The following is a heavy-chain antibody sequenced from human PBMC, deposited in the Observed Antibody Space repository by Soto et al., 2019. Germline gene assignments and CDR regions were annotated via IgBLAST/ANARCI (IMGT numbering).Heavy chain of an antibody. CDR3: ARSELRYFDWLLYY. D-gene: IGHD3-9*01. CDR2: INHSGSI. CDR1: GGSFSGYY. Sequence: SETLSLTCAVYGGSFSGYYWSWIRQPPGKGLEWIGEINHSGSINYNPSLKSRVTISVDTSKNQFSLKLSSVTAADTAVYYCARSELRYFDWLLYYWGQGTLVTVSS. J-gene: IGHJ4*02. V-gene: IGHV4-34*01.